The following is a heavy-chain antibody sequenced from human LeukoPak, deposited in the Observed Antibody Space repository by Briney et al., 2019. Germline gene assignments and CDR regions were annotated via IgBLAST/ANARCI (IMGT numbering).Heavy chain of an antibody. CDR1: GHSHTRGYY. D-gene: IGHD3-10*02. CDR3: ARVLPVPYLLDS. CDR2: FFQPEKS. Sequence: SETLSHTCDISGHSHTRGYYCAWFRQSPGKGPEWIPTFFQPEKSFFNPSLESRAILSLDTSKSQFSLTLTSVTAGDTAVYYCARVLPVPYLLDSWGQGTHVTVSS. J-gene: IGHJ4*02. V-gene: IGHV4-38-2*01.